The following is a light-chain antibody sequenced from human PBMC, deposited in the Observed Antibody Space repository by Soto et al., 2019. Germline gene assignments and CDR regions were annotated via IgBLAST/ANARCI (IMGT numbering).Light chain of an antibody. Sequence: EIVLAQSPGTLCLSPGERATLSCRASQSVSSSYLAWYQQKSGQAPRLLIYGASNRATGIPDRFSGSGSGTGFTLTISRLEPEDFAVYYCQQYGSSGTFGQGTKVDIK. CDR3: QQYGSSGT. CDR2: GAS. J-gene: IGKJ1*01. CDR1: QSVSSSY. V-gene: IGKV3-20*01.